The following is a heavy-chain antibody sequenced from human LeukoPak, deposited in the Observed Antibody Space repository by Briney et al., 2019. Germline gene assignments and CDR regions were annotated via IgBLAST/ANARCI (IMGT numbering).Heavy chain of an antibody. D-gene: IGHD6-13*01. CDR1: GDSIRNYY. CDR3: VRRAGYTSSWYEY. J-gene: IGHJ4*02. CDR2: SYYRGSS. V-gene: IGHV4-59*08. Sequence: PSETLSLTCSVSGDSIRNYYWTWVWQPPGKGLEWIGYSYYRGSSNYNPSLKSRVTISVDPSKNQFSLKLSSVTAADTAVYYCVRRAGYTSSWYEYWGQGTLVTVSS.